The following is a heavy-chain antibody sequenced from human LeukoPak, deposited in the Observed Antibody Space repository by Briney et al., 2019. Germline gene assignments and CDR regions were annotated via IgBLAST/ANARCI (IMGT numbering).Heavy chain of an antibody. CDR2: VNWNGGVT. CDR3: ARASSWNINFYYMDV. J-gene: IGHJ6*03. V-gene: IGHV3-20*04. Sequence: PGGSLRLSCAASGFTFDDYGMSWVRQAPGKGLEWVSAVNWNGGVTGYADSVRGRFTISRDNAKNSLYLPMNSLRAEDTALYYCARASSWNINFYYMDVWGNGTTVTVSS. D-gene: IGHD6-13*01. CDR1: GFTFDDYG.